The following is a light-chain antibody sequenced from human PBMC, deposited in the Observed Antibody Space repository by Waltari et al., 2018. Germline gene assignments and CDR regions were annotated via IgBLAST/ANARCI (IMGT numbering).Light chain of an antibody. Sequence: QSALTQPPSAAGSPGQSVTISCTGTRGDVGGSNYVPWYQQHPGKAPKLVIFEVTKRPSGVPDRFSGSKSGNTASLTVSGLQADDEAYYYCSSYVGRNNVIFGGGTKLTVL. J-gene: IGLJ2*01. CDR3: SSYVGRNNVI. CDR2: EVT. V-gene: IGLV2-8*01. CDR1: RGDVGGSNY.